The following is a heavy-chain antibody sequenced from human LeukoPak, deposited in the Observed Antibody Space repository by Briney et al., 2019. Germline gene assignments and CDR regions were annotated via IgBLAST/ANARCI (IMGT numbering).Heavy chain of an antibody. J-gene: IGHJ4*02. Sequence: SETLSLTCTVSDGSISGHYWSWIRQPPGKGLEWIAYIYNSWSTNYNPSLKSRVTLSVDTSKNQVSLTLSSVTAADSAVYYCARRGPGGGEYFDYWGQGTLVTVSS. D-gene: IGHD4-17*01. CDR3: ARRGPGGGEYFDY. CDR1: DGSISGHY. CDR2: IYNSWST. V-gene: IGHV4-59*08.